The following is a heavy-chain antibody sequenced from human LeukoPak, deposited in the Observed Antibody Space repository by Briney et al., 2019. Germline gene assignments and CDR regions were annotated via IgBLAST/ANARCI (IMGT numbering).Heavy chain of an antibody. CDR3: ARHVGYGNNWFDP. CDR2: IYYSGGT. D-gene: IGHD5-18*01. V-gene: IGHV4-59*08. J-gene: IGHJ5*02. CDR1: GGSISSYY. Sequence: SETLSLTCTVSGGSISSYYWSCIRQPPGKGLEWIGYIYYSGGTNNNPSLKSRVTISVDTSKNQFSLKLRSLTAADTAVYYCARHVGYGNNWFDPWGQGTLVTVSS.